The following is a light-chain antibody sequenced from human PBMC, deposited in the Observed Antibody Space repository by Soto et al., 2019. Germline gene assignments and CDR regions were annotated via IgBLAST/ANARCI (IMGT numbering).Light chain of an antibody. Sequence: DIQMTQSPSSLSASVGDTVTITCRASQGISNNLAWYQQKPGQVPNLLIYAASTLQSGVPPRFSGSGPGTDFTPTISSLRPEYVATYYGQKYNNSPRTFGQWTKVYI. V-gene: IGKV1-27*01. CDR3: QKYNNSPRT. CDR2: AAS. J-gene: IGKJ1*01. CDR1: QGISNN.